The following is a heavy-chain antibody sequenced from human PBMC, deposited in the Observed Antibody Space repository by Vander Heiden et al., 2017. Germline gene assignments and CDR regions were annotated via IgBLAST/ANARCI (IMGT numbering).Heavy chain of an antibody. Sequence: QVTLKESVPVLVKPTETLTLTCTVSGFSLSTARIGVSWIRQPPGKALEGLAHIFSNAEKSSSTSLKSRLTISKDTSKSQVVLTMTNMDPVDTATYYCARVTGPYFDYWGQGTLVTVSS. V-gene: IGHV2-26*01. J-gene: IGHJ4*02. CDR1: GFSLSTARIG. CDR2: IFSNAEK. D-gene: IGHD1-1*01. CDR3: ARVTGPYFDY.